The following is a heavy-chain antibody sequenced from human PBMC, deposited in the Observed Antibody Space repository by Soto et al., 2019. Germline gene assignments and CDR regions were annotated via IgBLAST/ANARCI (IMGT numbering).Heavy chain of an antibody. CDR1: GYTFTSYW. J-gene: IGHJ1*01. D-gene: IGHD6-19*01. CDR2: IYPGDSDT. CDR3: ARHIAVAGTQYFQH. V-gene: IGHV5-51*01. Sequence: GESLKISCTGSGYTFTSYWIAWVRQMPGKGLEWMGIIYPGDSDTRYSPSFQGQVPTSADKSISTAYLQWSSLKASDTAMYYCARHIAVAGTQYFQHWGQGTLVTVSS.